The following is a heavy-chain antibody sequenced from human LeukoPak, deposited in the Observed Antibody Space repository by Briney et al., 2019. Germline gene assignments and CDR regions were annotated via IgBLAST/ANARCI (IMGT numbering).Heavy chain of an antibody. CDR3: AKGSYDSSGYYTA. Sequence: GGSLRLSCAASGFTFNTYGMNWVRQAPGKGLEWLSYIGPGPSHTYYADSVRGRFVISRDDAKSSLYLQMNSLRAEDTAVYYCAKGSYDSSGYYTAWGQGTLVTVSS. CDR1: GFTFNTYG. CDR2: IGPGPSHT. J-gene: IGHJ5*02. V-gene: IGHV3-21*01. D-gene: IGHD3-22*01.